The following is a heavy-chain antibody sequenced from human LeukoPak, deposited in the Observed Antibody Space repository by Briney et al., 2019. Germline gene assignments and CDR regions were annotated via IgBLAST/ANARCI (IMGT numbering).Heavy chain of an antibody. CDR2: ISDYNGNT. CDR1: GYTFTSYG. D-gene: IGHD2-8*02. J-gene: IGHJ4*02. CDR3: ARASRALEDILV. Sequence: ASVKVSCKASGYTFTSYGISWVRQAPGQGLEWMGGISDYNGNTNYAQKLQGRVTMTTDTSTSTAYMELRSLRSDDTAVYYCARASRALEDILVWGQGTLVTVSS. V-gene: IGHV1-18*04.